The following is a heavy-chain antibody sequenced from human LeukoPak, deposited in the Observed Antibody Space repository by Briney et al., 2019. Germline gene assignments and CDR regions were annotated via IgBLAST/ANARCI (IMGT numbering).Heavy chain of an antibody. CDR2: IYPGDSDT. Sequence: GESLKISCKGSGYNFASYWIDWVRQMPGKGLEWMGIIYPGDSDTRYSPSFQGQVTVSADKSISTAYLQWSSLKASDTAMYYCARHLEGSGWYGVDYWGQGTLVTVSS. V-gene: IGHV5-51*01. CDR1: GYNFASYW. CDR3: ARHLEGSGWYGVDY. D-gene: IGHD6-19*01. J-gene: IGHJ4*02.